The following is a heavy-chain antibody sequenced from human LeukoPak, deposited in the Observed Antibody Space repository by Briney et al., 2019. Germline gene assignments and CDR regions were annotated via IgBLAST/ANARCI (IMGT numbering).Heavy chain of an antibody. J-gene: IGHJ5*02. CDR2: IYYSGST. V-gene: IGHV4-59*01. CDR3: ARGLWSPFDP. Sequence: SETLSLTCTVSGGSISSYYWSWLRQPPGKGLEWIGYIYYSGSTNYNPSLKSRVTISVDTSKNQFSLKLSPVTAADTAVYYCARGLWSPFDPWGQGTLVTVSS. CDR1: GGSISSYY. D-gene: IGHD2-21*01.